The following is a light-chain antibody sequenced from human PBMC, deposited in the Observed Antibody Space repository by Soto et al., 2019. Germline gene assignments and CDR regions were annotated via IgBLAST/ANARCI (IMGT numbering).Light chain of an antibody. CDR2: GAS. Sequence: AIVMTQSPFTLSVFIGDRVIISCRASQGVGTDLGWYQQKPGPAPKLLIYGASNLDSGVPYRFSGSGSGTDFTLIISKLEPEDFAVYHCLQYCGSPMTFGRGTKVDIK. J-gene: IGKJ4*01. CDR3: LQYCGSPMT. V-gene: IGKV1-6*01. CDR1: QGVGTD.